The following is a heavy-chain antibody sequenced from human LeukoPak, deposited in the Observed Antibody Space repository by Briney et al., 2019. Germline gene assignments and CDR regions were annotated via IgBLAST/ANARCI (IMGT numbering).Heavy chain of an antibody. Sequence: PGGSLRLSCAASGFTFSSYWMSWVRQAPGKGLEWVANIKQDGSEKYYVDSVKGRFTISRDNAKNSLYLQMNSLRAEDTAVYYCAKARWLRLDRPFDYWGQGTLVTVSS. V-gene: IGHV3-7*01. CDR3: AKARWLRLDRPFDY. D-gene: IGHD5-12*01. J-gene: IGHJ4*02. CDR1: GFTFSSYW. CDR2: IKQDGSEK.